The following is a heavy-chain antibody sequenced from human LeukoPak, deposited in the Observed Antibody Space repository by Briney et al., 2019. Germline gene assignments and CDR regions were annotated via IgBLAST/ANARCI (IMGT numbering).Heavy chain of an antibody. CDR2: IHYSGST. V-gene: IGHV4-30-4*01. J-gene: IGHJ5*02. Sequence: SETLSLSCTVSTGSISSDGYYWSWIRQPPGKGLEWIGYIHYSGSTFYNPSLKSRITISVDTSKNQFSLRLSSVTAADTAVYYCAREGRDFWSGSRGWFDPWGQGTLVTVSS. CDR3: AREGRDFWSGSRGWFDP. D-gene: IGHD3-3*01. CDR1: TGSISSDGYY.